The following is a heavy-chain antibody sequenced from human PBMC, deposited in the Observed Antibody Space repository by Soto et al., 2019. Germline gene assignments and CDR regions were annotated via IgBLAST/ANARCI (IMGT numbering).Heavy chain of an antibody. V-gene: IGHV4-30-4*01. CDR1: GASISSGDYY. CDR3: AAGAYSSRWYWFDP. Sequence: TLSLSGPFSGASISSGDYYWSWIRQPPGKGLEWIGYIYYSGSTYYNPSLKSRVTISVDTSKNQFSLKLSSVTAADTAVYYCAAGAYSSRWYWFDPWGQGTLVIVSS. CDR2: IYYSGST. J-gene: IGHJ5*02. D-gene: IGHD6-13*01.